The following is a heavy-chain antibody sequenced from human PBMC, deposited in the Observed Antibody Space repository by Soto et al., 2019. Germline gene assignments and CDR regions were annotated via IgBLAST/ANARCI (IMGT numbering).Heavy chain of an antibody. CDR2: ISYDGSEK. J-gene: IGHJ4*02. D-gene: IGHD4-17*01. V-gene: IGHV3-30*18. Sequence: QVQLVESGGGVVQPGRSLRLSCAASGFTFSSYGMHWVRQAPGKGLEWVAVISYDGSEKYYAVSVKGRFTISRDNSKNTMYLQVNSLRAEDSAVYYFAKGAVTTSLSYFDYWCQGTLVPVSS. CDR1: GFTFSSYG. CDR3: AKGAVTTSLSYFDY.